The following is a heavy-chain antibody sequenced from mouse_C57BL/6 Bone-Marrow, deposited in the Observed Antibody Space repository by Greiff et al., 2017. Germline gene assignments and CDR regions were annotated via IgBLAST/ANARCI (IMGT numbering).Heavy chain of an antibody. J-gene: IGHJ3*01. CDR2: ISSGGSYT. CDR1: GFTFSSYG. D-gene: IGHD1-1*01. V-gene: IGHV5-6*01. CDR3: ARHPYGSPFAY. Sequence: EVKLVESGGYLVKPGGSLKLSCAASGFTFSSYGMSWVRQTPDKRLEWVATISSGGSYTYYPDSVKGRFTISRDNAKNTLYLQMSSLKSEDTAMYYCARHPYGSPFAYWGQGTLVTVSA.